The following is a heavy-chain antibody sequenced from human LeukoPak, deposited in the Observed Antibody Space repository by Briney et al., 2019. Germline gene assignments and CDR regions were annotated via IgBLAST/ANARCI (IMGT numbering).Heavy chain of an antibody. V-gene: IGHV4-39*01. CDR3: AGTRYSSGWYHFDY. D-gene: IGHD6-19*01. CDR1: GGSISSSSYY. Sequence: SETLSLTCTVSGGSISSSSYYWGWIRQPPGKGLEWLGSMHYSGTTYYNPSLKSRVTISVDTSNNQFSLKLSSVTAADTAVYYCAGTRYSSGWYHFDYWGQGTLVTVSS. CDR2: MHYSGTT. J-gene: IGHJ4*02.